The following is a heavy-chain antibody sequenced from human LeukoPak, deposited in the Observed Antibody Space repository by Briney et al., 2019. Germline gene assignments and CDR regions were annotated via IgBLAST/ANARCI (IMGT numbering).Heavy chain of an antibody. D-gene: IGHD2-15*01. J-gene: IGHJ4*02. CDR2: ISYDGSNK. CDR1: GYTFSSYA. V-gene: IGHV3-30-3*01. Sequence: GGSLRLSCAASGYTFSSYAMHCVRQAPGKGLECVAVISYDGSNKYYADSVKGRFTISRDNSKNTLYLQMNSLRAEETAVYYCARDKKAVVANFDYWGQGTLVTVSS. CDR3: ARDKKAVVANFDY.